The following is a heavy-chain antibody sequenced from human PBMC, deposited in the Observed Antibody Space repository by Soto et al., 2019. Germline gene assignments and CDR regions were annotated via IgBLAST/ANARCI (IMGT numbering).Heavy chain of an antibody. D-gene: IGHD3-9*01. Sequence: QVQLVESGGGVVQPGRSLRLSCAASGFIFSGYAMHWVRQAPGKGLEWVAVISYDGNTQYYADSVKGRFTVSRDNSNNILYVQMHNLRDEDTAMYYCAKETNAYEINFWGQGTLVTVSS. CDR3: AKETNAYEINF. CDR2: ISYDGNTQ. CDR1: GFIFSGYA. V-gene: IGHV3-30-3*01. J-gene: IGHJ4*02.